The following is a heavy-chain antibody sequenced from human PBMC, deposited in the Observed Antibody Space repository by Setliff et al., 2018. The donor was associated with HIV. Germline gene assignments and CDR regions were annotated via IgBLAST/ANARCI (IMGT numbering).Heavy chain of an antibody. CDR2: IQTNSGGT. Sequence: GASVKVSCKASGYSFTAYYIHFVRQAPGQGLEWMGWIQTNSGGTKSAQKFQGRVTMTRDTSISTAYMELNSLTSDDTAVYYCARGRHSGTYEAFDIWGPGTMGTVS. CDR3: ARGRHSGTYEAFDI. J-gene: IGHJ3*02. CDR1: GYSFTAYY. V-gene: IGHV1-2*02. D-gene: IGHD1-26*01.